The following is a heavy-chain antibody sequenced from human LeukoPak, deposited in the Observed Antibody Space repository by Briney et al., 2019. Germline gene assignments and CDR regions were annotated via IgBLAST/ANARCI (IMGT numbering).Heavy chain of an antibody. J-gene: IGHJ5*02. V-gene: IGHV5-51*01. CDR2: IDPGDSDT. CDR1: GYMFTSYW. CDR3: ARHAGYCSTTSCSWRSWFDP. Sequence: GESLKISCKGSGYMFTSYWIGWVRQMPGQGLEWMGIIDPGDSDTRYSPSFQGQVTISADKSINTAYLQWSSLKASDTAMYYCARHAGYCSTTSCSWRSWFDPWGQGTLVSVSS. D-gene: IGHD2-2*01.